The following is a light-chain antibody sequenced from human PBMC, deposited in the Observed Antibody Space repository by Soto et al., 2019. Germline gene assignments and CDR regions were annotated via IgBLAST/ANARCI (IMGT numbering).Light chain of an antibody. CDR1: HSLLHSNGYNY. V-gene: IGKV2-28*01. J-gene: IGKJ4*01. CDR3: MQALQTPLT. Sequence: DIVMTQCTLSLPVTPGEPASISCRSSHSLLHSNGYNYLDWYLQKPGQSPQLLIYLGSNRASGVPDRFSGSGSGTDFTLKISRVEAEDVGVYYCMQALQTPLTFGGGTKVDIK. CDR2: LGS.